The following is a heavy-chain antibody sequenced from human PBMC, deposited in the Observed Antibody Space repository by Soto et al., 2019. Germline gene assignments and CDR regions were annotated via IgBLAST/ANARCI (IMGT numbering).Heavy chain of an antibody. J-gene: IGHJ6*02. D-gene: IGHD6-6*01. CDR3: AKDRAGRPSSYYYGMDV. Sequence: EVQLVESGGGLVQPGRSLRLSCAASGFTFDDYAMHWVRQAPGKGLEWVSGISWNSGSIGYADSVKGRFTISRDNAKNYLYLQMNSLRAEDTALYYCAKDRAGRPSSYYYGMDVWGQGTTVTVSS. V-gene: IGHV3-9*01. CDR2: ISWNSGSI. CDR1: GFTFDDYA.